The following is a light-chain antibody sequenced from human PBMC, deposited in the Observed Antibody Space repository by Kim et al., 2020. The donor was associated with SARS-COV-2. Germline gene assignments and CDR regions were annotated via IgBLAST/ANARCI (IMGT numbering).Light chain of an antibody. Sequence: SPGERATLSCRTSQSLSNSYLAGYQQKPGQAHRLRIYGASSRATGIPDRFSGSGSGTDFTLTNSRLEPEDFAVYWCQQYGGAPITFGQGTRLEIK. J-gene: IGKJ5*01. CDR1: QSLSNSY. CDR2: GAS. V-gene: IGKV3-20*01. CDR3: QQYGGAPIT.